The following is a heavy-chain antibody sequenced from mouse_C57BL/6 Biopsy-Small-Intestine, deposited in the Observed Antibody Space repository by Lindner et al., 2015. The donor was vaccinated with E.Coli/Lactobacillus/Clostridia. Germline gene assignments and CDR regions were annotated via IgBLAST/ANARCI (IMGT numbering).Heavy chain of an antibody. D-gene: IGHD4-1*01. CDR2: ISPSVGST. V-gene: IGHV1-64*01. Sequence: SVKVSCKASGYTFTSYQIHWVRQAPGQGLEWMGMISPSVGSTRFAQKFQGRGTMTRDTSTSTVYMELSSLRSEDTAVYYCARVSCPGTSYPCDAFDIWGQGTMVTVSS. CDR1: GYTFTSYQ. J-gene: IGHJ3*01. CDR3: ARVSCPGTSYPCDAFDI.